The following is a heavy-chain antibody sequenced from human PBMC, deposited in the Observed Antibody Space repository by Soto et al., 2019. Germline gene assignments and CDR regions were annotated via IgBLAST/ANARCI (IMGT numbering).Heavy chain of an antibody. CDR2: ITDTGGDA. J-gene: IGHJ3*02. CDR3: ARALYRGYYTADAFDI. CDR1: GLTFGSRA. D-gene: IGHD3-3*01. V-gene: IGHV3-23*01. Sequence: EVQLLESGGDLIQPGGSLRLSCVASGLTFGSRAMSWVRQSPGEGLEWVSTITDTGGDAKYADSVKGRFTISRDNSKNTLYLQMNSLRAEDTAVYYCARALYRGYYTADAFDIWGQGTMVTVSS.